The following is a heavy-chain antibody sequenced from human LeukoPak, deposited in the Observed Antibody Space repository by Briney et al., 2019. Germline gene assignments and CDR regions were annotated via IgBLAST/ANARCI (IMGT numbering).Heavy chain of an antibody. CDR2: MNPNSGNT. V-gene: IGHV1-8*01. D-gene: IGHD2-15*01. CDR3: ARGNSRRLGYCSGGSCYSAFDY. J-gene: IGHJ4*02. Sequence: ASVKVSCKASGYTFTSYDINWVRQAPGQGLERMGWMNPNSGNTGYAQKFQGRVTMTRNTSISTAYMELSSLRSEDTAVYYCARGNSRRLGYCSGGSCYSAFDYWGQGTLVTVSS. CDR1: GYTFTSYD.